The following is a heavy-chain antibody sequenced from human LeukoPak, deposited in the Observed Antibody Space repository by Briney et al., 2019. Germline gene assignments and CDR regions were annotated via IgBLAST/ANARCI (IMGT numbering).Heavy chain of an antibody. Sequence: GGSLRLSCAASGFTFSSYNMNWVRQAPGKGLEWVSSISSSSSYIYYAYSLKGRFTISRDTAKNSLYLQMNILRAENTAVYYSASLPAATAGGSDWFDPWGQGTLVTASS. CDR2: ISSSSSYI. CDR3: ASLPAATAGGSDWFDP. V-gene: IGHV3-21*01. CDR1: GFTFSSYN. J-gene: IGHJ5*02. D-gene: IGHD2-2*01.